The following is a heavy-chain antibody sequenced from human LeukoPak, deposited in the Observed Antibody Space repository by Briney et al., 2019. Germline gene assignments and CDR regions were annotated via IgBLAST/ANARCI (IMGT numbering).Heavy chain of an antibody. CDR2: ISGYNGDT. V-gene: IGHV1-18*01. Sequence: ASMKVSCKASGYTFINYGFTWVRQAPGQGLEWMGWISGYNGDTNYPQKLQGRVTMTTDTSTNTVYMELRSLRSDDTAMYYCARVSTNTRVAGYDPQWYFDLWGRGTLVTVSS. CDR3: ARVSTNTRVAGYDPQWYFDL. CDR1: GYTFINYG. D-gene: IGHD5-12*01. J-gene: IGHJ2*01.